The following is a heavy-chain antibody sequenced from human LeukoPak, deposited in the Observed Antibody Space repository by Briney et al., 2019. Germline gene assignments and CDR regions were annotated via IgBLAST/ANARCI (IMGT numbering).Heavy chain of an antibody. V-gene: IGHV3-7*01. Sequence: PGGSLRLSCAASGFTFSFYWMTWVRQAPGKGLEWVASMDLDGSAKYYMDSVKGRFTIYRDNAKNSLFLQMNSLRADDTAVYYCGRVRQRDADYWGQGTLVTVSS. CDR3: GRVRQRDADY. D-gene: IGHD5-24*01. CDR2: MDLDGSAK. J-gene: IGHJ4*02. CDR1: GFTFSFYW.